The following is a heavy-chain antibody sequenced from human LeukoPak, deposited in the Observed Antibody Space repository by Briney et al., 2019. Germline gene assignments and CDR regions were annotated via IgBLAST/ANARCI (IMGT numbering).Heavy chain of an antibody. V-gene: IGHV4-39*01. Sequence: PSETLSLTCTVSGGSISSSSYYWGWIRQPPGKGLEWIGSIYYSGSTYYNPSLKSRVTISVDTSKNQFSLKLSSVTAADTAVYYCARHKFRSRYGSGSYLVADSDYWGQGTLVTVSS. D-gene: IGHD3-10*01. CDR2: IYYSGST. J-gene: IGHJ4*02. CDR1: GGSISSSSYY. CDR3: ARHKFRSRYGSGSYLVADSDY.